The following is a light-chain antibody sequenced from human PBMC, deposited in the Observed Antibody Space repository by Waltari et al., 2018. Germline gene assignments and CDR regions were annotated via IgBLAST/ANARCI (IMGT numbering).Light chain of an antibody. CDR2: GAS. Sequence: LPCRASQSVPHNELSWYQHKPGQAPRHLIDGASRRATGTPDRISGSGSGTDFTRTISRLESEDSAVYFCQQYGSFTFGGGTKVEIK. CDR1: QSVPHNE. V-gene: IGKV3-20*01. CDR3: QQYGSFT. J-gene: IGKJ4*01.